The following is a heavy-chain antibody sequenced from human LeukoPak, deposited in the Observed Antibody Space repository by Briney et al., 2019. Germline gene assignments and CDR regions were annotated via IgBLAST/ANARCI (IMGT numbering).Heavy chain of an antibody. CDR3: ARDVAITGTSFDY. CDR1: GYTFTGYY. V-gene: IGHV1-2*02. Sequence: ASVKVSCKASGYTFTGYYMHWVRQAPGQGLEWMGWINPNSGGTNYAQKFQGRVTMTRDTSISTAYMELSRLRSDDTAVYYCARDVAITGTSFDYWGQGTLVTVSP. J-gene: IGHJ4*02. CDR2: INPNSGGT. D-gene: IGHD1-20*01.